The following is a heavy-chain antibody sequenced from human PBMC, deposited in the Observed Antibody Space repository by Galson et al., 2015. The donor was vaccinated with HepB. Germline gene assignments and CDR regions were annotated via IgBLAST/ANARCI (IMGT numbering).Heavy chain of an antibody. J-gene: IGHJ4*02. Sequence: SETLSLTCTVSGGSISSSSYYWGWIRQPPGKGLEWIGSIYYSGSTYYDPSLKSRVTISVDTSKNQFSLKLSSVTAADTAVYYCARLSGLWFGEFTLDYWGQGTLVTVSS. D-gene: IGHD3-10*01. CDR3: ARLSGLWFGEFTLDY. CDR2: IYYSGST. V-gene: IGHV4-39*01. CDR1: GGSISSSSYY.